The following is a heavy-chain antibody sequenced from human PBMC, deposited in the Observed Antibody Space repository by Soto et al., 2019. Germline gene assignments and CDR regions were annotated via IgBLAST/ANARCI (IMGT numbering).Heavy chain of an antibody. Sequence: QVQLVESGGGVVQPGRSLRLSCAASGFTFSSYGMHWVRQAPGKGLEWVAVIWYDGSNKYYADSVKGRFTISRDNSKNTRYLQMNGLRAEDTAVYYCASEYCSGGSCYYYGMDVWGQGTTVTVSS. V-gene: IGHV3-33*01. D-gene: IGHD2-15*01. CDR3: ASEYCSGGSCYYYGMDV. CDR2: IWYDGSNK. CDR1: GFTFSSYG. J-gene: IGHJ6*02.